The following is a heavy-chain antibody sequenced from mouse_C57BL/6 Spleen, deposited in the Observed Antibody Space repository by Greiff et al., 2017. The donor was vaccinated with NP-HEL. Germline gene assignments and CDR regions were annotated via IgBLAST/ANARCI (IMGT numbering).Heavy chain of an antibody. Sequence: QVQLQQSGAELVRPGASVTLSCKASGYTFTDYEMHWVKQTPVHGLEWIGAIDPETGGTAYNQKFKGKAILTADKSSSTADMELRSLTSEDSAVYYCTRRATTLDYWGQGTTLTVSS. V-gene: IGHV1-15*01. CDR3: TRRATTLDY. J-gene: IGHJ2*01. D-gene: IGHD3-1*01. CDR2: IDPETGGT. CDR1: GYTFTDYE.